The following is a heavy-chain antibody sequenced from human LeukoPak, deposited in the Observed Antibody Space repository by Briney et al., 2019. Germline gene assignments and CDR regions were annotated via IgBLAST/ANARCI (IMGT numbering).Heavy chain of an antibody. CDR3: AKDITTVAYCSSDSCYPDY. D-gene: IGHD2-15*01. Sequence: QPGGSLRLSCAASAFTFSSYAMSWVRQAPGKGLEWVSAISGSGGSTYYADSEKGRFTISRDNSKNTLYLQMNSLRAEDTAVYYCAKDITTVAYCSSDSCYPDYWGQGTLVTVSS. J-gene: IGHJ4*02. V-gene: IGHV3-23*01. CDR2: ISGSGGST. CDR1: AFTFSSYA.